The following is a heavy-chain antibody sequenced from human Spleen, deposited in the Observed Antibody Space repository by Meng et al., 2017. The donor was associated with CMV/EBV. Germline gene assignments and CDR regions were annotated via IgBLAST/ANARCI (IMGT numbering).Heavy chain of an antibody. CDR1: GYIFTNYG. D-gene: IGHD3-3*01. CDR3: ARDRVEVTIFGVVNYYYGMDV. Sequence: ASVKVSCKASGYIFTNYGISWVRQAPGQGLEWMGWISVYNGNTKYAQNFQGRVSMTTDTSTNTVYMELRSLRSDDTAVYYCARDRVEVTIFGVVNYYYGMDVWGQGTTVTVSS. J-gene: IGHJ6*02. V-gene: IGHV1-18*01. CDR2: ISVYNGNT.